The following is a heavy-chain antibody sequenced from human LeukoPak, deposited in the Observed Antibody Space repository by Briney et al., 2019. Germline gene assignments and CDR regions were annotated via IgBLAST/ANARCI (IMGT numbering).Heavy chain of an antibody. CDR2: INHSGST. D-gene: IGHD3-16*02. J-gene: IGHJ4*02. Sequence: SETLSLTCAVYGGSFSGYYWSWIRQPSGKGLEWIGEINHSGSTNYNPSLKSRVTISVDTSKNQFSLKLSSVTAADTAVYYCARIYVWGSYRFDYWGQGTLVTVSS. CDR3: ARIYVWGSYRFDY. V-gene: IGHV4-34*01. CDR1: GGSFSGYY.